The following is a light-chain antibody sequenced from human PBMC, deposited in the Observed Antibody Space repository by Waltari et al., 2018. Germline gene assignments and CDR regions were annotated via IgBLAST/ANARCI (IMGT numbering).Light chain of an antibody. V-gene: IGKV3-20*01. CDR1: QNVYNDY. J-gene: IGKJ4*01. CDR3: RQYGAAPLT. Sequence: DIVLTQSPGTLSLSPGERATLSCRASQNVYNDYLAWYQQKPGQPPRLLIYDASSRATGIPDRFSGSGSGTDFTLTISRLEPEDSAMYYCRQYGAAPLTFGGGTKVEIK. CDR2: DAS.